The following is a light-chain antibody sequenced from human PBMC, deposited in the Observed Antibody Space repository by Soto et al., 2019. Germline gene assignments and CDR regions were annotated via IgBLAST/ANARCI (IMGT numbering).Light chain of an antibody. CDR1: SSNIGSNT. V-gene: IGLV1-44*01. J-gene: IGLJ1*01. CDR3: SAWDNSLNGYV. CDR2: TAG. Sequence: QSVLTQPLSASASPGQRVTISCSGGSSNIGSNTVAWYQHLPGTAPPRLIFTAGQRPSGVPGRFSGSKSGTSASLAISGLQSEYEGDYSCSAWDNSLNGYVFGPGTKVTVL.